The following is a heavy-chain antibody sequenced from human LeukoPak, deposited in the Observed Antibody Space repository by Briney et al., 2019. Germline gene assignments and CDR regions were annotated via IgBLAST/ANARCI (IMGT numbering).Heavy chain of an antibody. V-gene: IGHV1-8*03. D-gene: IGHD3-10*01. J-gene: IGHJ5*02. CDR2: MNPKSNNR. CDR1: GGTFSSYA. Sequence: ASVKVSCKASGGTFSSYAISWVRQAPGQGLEWMGWMNPKSNNRGYAQKFQGRVTITTNTSISTAYMELSNLRSEDTAVYYCARALKGNYYSGSGTYRWFAPWGQGTLVTVSS. CDR3: ARALKGNYYSGSGTYRWFAP.